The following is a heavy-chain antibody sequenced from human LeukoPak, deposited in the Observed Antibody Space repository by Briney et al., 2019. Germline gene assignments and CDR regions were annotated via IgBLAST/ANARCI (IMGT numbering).Heavy chain of an antibody. CDR3: ARERGKDDTTMASFDY. CDR2: INSDGSST. CDR1: GFTFSSYW. J-gene: IGHJ4*02. D-gene: IGHD5-18*01. Sequence: GGSLRLSCAASGFTFSSYWMHWVRQAPGKGLVWVSRINSDGSSTSYADSVKGRFTISRDNAKNTLYLQMNSLRAEDMAVYYCARERGKDDTTMASFDYWGQGTLVTVAS. V-gene: IGHV3-74*01.